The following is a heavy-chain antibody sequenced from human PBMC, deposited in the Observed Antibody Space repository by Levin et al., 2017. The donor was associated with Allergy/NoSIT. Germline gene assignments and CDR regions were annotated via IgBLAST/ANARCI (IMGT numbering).Heavy chain of an antibody. CDR1: GGSISSYY. Sequence: GSLRLSCTVSGGSISSYYWSWIRQPPGKGLEWIGYIYYSGSTNYNPSLKSRVTISVDTSKNQFSLKLSSVTAADTAVYYCARDRWFGELWIGMDVWGQGTTVTVSS. V-gene: IGHV4-59*01. D-gene: IGHD3-10*01. CDR2: IYYSGST. J-gene: IGHJ6*02. CDR3: ARDRWFGELWIGMDV.